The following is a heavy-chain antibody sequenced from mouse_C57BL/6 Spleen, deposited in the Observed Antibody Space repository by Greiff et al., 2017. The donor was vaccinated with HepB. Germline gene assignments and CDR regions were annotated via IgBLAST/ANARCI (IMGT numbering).Heavy chain of an antibody. Sequence: EVKLVESGGGLVQPGGSLKLSCAASGFTFSDYYMYWVRQTPEKRLEWVAYISNGGGSTYYPDTVKGRFTISRDNAKNTLYLQMSRLKSEDTAMYYCARHGGNYDGRYFDVWGTGTTVTVSS. J-gene: IGHJ1*03. V-gene: IGHV5-12*01. CDR1: GFTFSDYY. CDR2: ISNGGGST. D-gene: IGHD2-3*01. CDR3: ARHGGNYDGRYFDV.